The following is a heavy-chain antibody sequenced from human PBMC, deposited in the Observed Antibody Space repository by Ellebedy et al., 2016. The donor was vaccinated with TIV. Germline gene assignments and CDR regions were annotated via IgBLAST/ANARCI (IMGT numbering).Heavy chain of an antibody. D-gene: IGHD1/OR15-1a*01. Sequence: AASVKVSCKASGGTFSSYAISWVRQAPGQGLEWMGGIIPIFGTANYAQKFQGRVTITADESTSTAYMELSSLRSEDTAVYYCATDLVVEQTGVNYFDYWGQGTLVTVSS. J-gene: IGHJ4*02. V-gene: IGHV1-69*13. CDR2: IIPIFGTA. CDR1: GGTFSSYA. CDR3: ATDLVVEQTGVNYFDY.